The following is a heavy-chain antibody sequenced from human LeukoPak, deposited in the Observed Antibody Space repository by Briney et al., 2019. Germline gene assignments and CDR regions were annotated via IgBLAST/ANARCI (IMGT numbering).Heavy chain of an antibody. Sequence: SVKVSCKASGDTFSSYAISWVRQAPGQGLEWMGGIIPIFGTAKYAQKFQGRVTITADKSTSTAYMELSSLRSEDTAVYYCARAPPYIVATTGYFDYWGQGTLVTVSS. CDR1: GDTFSSYA. CDR2: IIPIFGTA. CDR3: ARAPPYIVATTGYFDY. D-gene: IGHD5-12*01. V-gene: IGHV1-69*06. J-gene: IGHJ4*02.